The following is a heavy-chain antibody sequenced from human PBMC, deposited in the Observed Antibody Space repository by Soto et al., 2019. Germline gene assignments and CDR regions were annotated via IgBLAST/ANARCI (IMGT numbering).Heavy chain of an antibody. CDR1: GYTFTSYD. J-gene: IGHJ6*03. D-gene: IGHD3-3*01. CDR3: ARGTRFKITIFGVFIITDYYYYYMDV. Sequence: ASVKVSCKASGYTFTSYDINWVRQATGQGLEWMGWMNPNSGNTGYAQKFQGRVTMTRNTSISTAYMELSSLRSEDTAVYYCARGTRFKITIFGVFIITDYYYYYMDVWGKGTTVTVSS. V-gene: IGHV1-8*01. CDR2: MNPNSGNT.